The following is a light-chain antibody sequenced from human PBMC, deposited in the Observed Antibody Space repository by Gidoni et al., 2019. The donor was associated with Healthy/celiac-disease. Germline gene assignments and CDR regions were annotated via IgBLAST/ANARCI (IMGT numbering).Light chain of an antibody. CDR1: HSVSSSY. CDR2: GES. V-gene: IGKV3-20*01. J-gene: IGKJ1*01. CDR3: QQPGSSPLT. Sequence: DIVLTQSPGPLSLSPGESATLSCRASHSVSSSYLSWYQQKPGQAPRLLIYGESIRATGIPDRFSGSGSGTDFTLTISRLEPEDFAVYYCQQPGSSPLTFGQGTKVEIK.